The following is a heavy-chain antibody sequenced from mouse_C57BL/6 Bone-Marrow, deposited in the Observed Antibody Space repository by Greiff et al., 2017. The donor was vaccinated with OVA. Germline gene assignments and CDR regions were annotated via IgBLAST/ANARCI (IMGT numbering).Heavy chain of an antibody. CDR2: IHPNSGST. J-gene: IGHJ1*03. CDR3: ARLFITTVPAGYFDV. Sequence: QVQLQQPGAELVKPGASVKLSCKASGYTFTSYWMHWVKQRPGQGLEWIGMIHPNSGSTNYNEKFKSKATLTVDKSSSTAYMQLSSLTSEDSAVYYCARLFITTVPAGYFDVWGTGTTVTVSS. V-gene: IGHV1-64*01. CDR1: GYTFTSYW. D-gene: IGHD1-1*01.